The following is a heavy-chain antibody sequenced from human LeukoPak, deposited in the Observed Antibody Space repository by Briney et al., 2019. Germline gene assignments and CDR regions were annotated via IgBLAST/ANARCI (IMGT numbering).Heavy chain of an antibody. CDR2: IYHSGST. Sequence: SETLSLTCAVSGGSISSSNWWSWVRQPPGKGLEWIGEIYHSGSTNYNPSLKSRVTISVDTSKNQFSLKLSSVTAADTAVYYCARVESSGRIDYWGQGTLVTVSS. J-gene: IGHJ4*02. CDR1: GGSISSSNW. V-gene: IGHV4-4*02. CDR3: ARVESSGRIDY. D-gene: IGHD6-19*01.